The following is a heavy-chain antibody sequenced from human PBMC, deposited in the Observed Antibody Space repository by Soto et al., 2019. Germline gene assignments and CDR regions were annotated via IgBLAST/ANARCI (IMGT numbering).Heavy chain of an antibody. J-gene: IGHJ4*02. CDR1: GSRFSNYV. Sequence: QVQLVQSGAEVKTPGSSLKVSCTVSGSRFSNYVISWVRQAPGHGLEWLGRIIPIFNTTQYAQKFQGRVTITADKSTNTASRELSSLRADDTAVYYCAREGRGKKAGYNGLVSLGYWGQGTLGTVSS. CDR3: AREGRGKKAGYNGLVSLGY. CDR2: IIPIFNTT. V-gene: IGHV1-69*06. D-gene: IGHD2-2*02.